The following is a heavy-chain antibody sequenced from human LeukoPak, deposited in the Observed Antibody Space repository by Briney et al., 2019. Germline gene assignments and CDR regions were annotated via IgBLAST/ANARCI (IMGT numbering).Heavy chain of an antibody. V-gene: IGHV4-59*01. D-gene: IGHD4-17*01. CDR2: IYYSGST. J-gene: IGHJ4*02. Sequence: SETLSLTCTVSGGSISSYYWSWIRQPPGKGLEWIGYIYYSGSTNYNPSLKSRVTISVDTSKNQFSLKLSSVTAADTAVYYCARDGAMTTVTPDYWGQGTLVTVSS. CDR1: GGSISSYY. CDR3: ARDGAMTTVTPDY.